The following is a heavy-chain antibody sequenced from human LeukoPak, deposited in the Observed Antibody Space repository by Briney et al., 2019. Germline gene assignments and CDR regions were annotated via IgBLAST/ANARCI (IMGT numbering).Heavy chain of an antibody. V-gene: IGHV1-69*05. CDR2: IIPIFGTA. J-gene: IGHJ5*02. Sequence: ASVKVSCKASGGTFSSYAISWVRQAPGQGLEWMGRIIPIFGTANYAQKFQGRVTITTDESTSTAYMELSSLRSEDMAVYYCARGGYYYDSSGPGNWFDPWGQGTLVTVSS. CDR3: ARGGYYYDSSGPGNWFDP. D-gene: IGHD3-22*01. CDR1: GGTFSSYA.